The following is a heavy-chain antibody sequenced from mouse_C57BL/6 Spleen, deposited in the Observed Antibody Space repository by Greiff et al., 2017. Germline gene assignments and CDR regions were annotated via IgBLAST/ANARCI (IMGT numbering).Heavy chain of an antibody. Sequence: VTLQQSGTELVKPGASVKLSCTASGYTFTSYWMHWVKQRPGQGLEWIGHINPSNGGTNYNQKFTSNATLTVDKSSSTAYLQLSSLTSEDSAVYYCARSGYGNYYAIAYWGQGTLVTVSA. CDR3: ARSGYGNYYAIAY. D-gene: IGHD2-10*02. V-gene: IGHV1-53*01. CDR1: GYTFTSYW. J-gene: IGHJ4*01. CDR2: INPSNGGT.